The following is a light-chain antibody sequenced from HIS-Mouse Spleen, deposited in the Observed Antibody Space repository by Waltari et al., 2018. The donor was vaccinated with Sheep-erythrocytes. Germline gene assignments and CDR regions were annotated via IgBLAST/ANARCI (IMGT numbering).Light chain of an antibody. J-gene: IGLJ3*02. CDR2: DVS. CDR1: SSDVGGYNY. V-gene: IGLV2-11*01. Sequence: QSALTQPRSVSGSPGQSVTISCTGTSSDVGGYNYVSWYQQHPGKAPKLMIYDVSKRPSGFTDRFSGSKSGTTASLTISGLQAEDEADYYCCSYAGSYTWVFGGGTKLTVL. CDR3: CSYAGSYTWV.